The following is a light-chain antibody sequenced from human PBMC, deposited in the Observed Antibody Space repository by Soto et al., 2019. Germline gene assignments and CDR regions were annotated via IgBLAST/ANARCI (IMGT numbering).Light chain of an antibody. CDR2: EGN. CDR3: SSYSSSSVV. CDR1: SSDVGGYNH. Sequence: QSALTQPASVSGSPGQSITISCTGTSSDVGGYNHVSWYQQYPGKHPQLMIFEGNNRPSGISIRFSGSKSGNTDSLTISGLQAEDEADYYCSSYSSSSVVFGGGTKLTVL. J-gene: IGLJ2*01. V-gene: IGLV2-14*01.